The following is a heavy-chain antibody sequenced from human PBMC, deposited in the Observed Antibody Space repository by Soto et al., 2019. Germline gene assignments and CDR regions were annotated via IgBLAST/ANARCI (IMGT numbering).Heavy chain of an antibody. Sequence: GASEKVSCKTSGYTFTSYYMHWVRQAPGQEIEWKGLINPSGGSTSYAQKVQGRVTMTRDTSTSTVYMDLSSLRSEDTAVYYCARGELGYCSGGSCYLFDSWGQGTLVTVSS. J-gene: IGHJ4*02. CDR1: GYTFTSYY. CDR3: ARGELGYCSGGSCYLFDS. V-gene: IGHV1-46*01. CDR2: INPSGGST. D-gene: IGHD2-15*01.